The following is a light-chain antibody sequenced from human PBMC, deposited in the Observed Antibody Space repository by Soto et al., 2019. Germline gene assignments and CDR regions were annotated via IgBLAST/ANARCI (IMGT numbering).Light chain of an antibody. Sequence: HSVLKQPPSVSGAPGQRVTISCTGSSSNIGAGYDVHWYQQLPGTAPKLLIYGNSNRPSGVPDRFSGSKSGTSASLAITGLQAEDEADYYCQSYDSSLSAYVFATGTKVTVL. CDR1: SSNIGAGYD. J-gene: IGLJ1*01. CDR3: QSYDSSLSAYV. V-gene: IGLV1-40*01. CDR2: GNS.